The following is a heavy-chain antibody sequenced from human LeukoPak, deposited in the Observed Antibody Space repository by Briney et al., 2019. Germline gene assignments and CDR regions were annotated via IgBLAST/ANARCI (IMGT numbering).Heavy chain of an antibody. Sequence: ASVKVSCKASGYTFTSYYIHWVRQAPGQGLEWMGIINPSGGSTSYAQKFQGRVTMTRDMSTSTVYMELSSLRSEDTAVYYCARGAGSSWVAEYFQHWGQGTLVTVSS. V-gene: IGHV1-46*01. CDR2: INPSGGST. CDR3: ARGAGSSWVAEYFQH. D-gene: IGHD6-13*01. J-gene: IGHJ1*01. CDR1: GYTFTSYY.